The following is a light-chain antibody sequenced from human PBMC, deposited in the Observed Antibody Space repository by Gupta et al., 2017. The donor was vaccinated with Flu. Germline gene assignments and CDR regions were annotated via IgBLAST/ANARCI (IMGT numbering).Light chain of an antibody. CDR1: QTVTSNY. Sequence: EIVLTQSPVTLVLSPGERATLSCRASQTVTSNYLAWYQQKPGQAPRVLIYGASSRATGIPDRSSGSGSGTDFTLTISRLEPEDVAMYYCQQYGSSPRTFGQGTKVEIK. V-gene: IGKV3-20*01. CDR3: QQYGSSPRT. CDR2: GAS. J-gene: IGKJ1*01.